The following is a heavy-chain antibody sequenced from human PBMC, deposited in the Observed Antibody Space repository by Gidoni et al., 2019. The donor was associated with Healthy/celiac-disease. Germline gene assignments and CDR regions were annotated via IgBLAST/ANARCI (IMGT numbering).Heavy chain of an antibody. D-gene: IGHD3-3*01. V-gene: IGHV4-34*01. CDR1: GGSFSGYY. J-gene: IGHJ3*02. CDR2: INHSGST. CDR3: ASWARAEWQNDAFDI. Sequence: QVQLQQWGAGLLKPSETLSLTCAVYGGSFSGYYWSWIRQPPGKGLEWIGEINHSGSTNYNPSLKSRVTISVDTSKNQFSLKLSSVTAADTAVYYCASWARAEWQNDAFDIWGQGTMVTVSS.